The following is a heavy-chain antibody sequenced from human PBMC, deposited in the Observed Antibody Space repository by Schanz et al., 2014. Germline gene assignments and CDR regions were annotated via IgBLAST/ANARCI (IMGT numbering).Heavy chain of an antibody. J-gene: IGHJ4*02. D-gene: IGHD1-26*01. Sequence: EVQLVQSGGGLVQPGGSLRLSCLASGFAFSSYGMNWLRQAPGKGLVWVSRIKSDGSSTSYADSVKGRFTISRDNAKNTLFLQMNSLRAEDTAVYYCARDHTTESYYSAGPPIDYWGQGTLLTVSS. CDR3: ARDHTTESYYSAGPPIDY. CDR1: GFAFSSYG. CDR2: IKSDGSST. V-gene: IGHV3-74*01.